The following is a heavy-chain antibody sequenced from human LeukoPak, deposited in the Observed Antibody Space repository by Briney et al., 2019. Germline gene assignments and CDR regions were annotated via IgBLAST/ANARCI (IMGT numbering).Heavy chain of an antibody. CDR3: ATPFMSAKDRYYGSGSYAFDI. J-gene: IGHJ3*02. CDR1: GGTFSGYA. Sequence: ASVKVSCKASGGTFSGYAISWVRQAPGQGLEWRGGIIPIFGTANYAQKFQGRVTITADESTSTAYMELSSLRSEDTAVYYCATPFMSAKDRYYGSGSYAFDIWGQGTMVTVSS. D-gene: IGHD3-10*01. CDR2: IIPIFGTA. V-gene: IGHV1-69*01.